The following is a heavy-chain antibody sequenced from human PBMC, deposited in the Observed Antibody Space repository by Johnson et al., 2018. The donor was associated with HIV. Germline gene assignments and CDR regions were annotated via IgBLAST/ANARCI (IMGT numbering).Heavy chain of an antibody. D-gene: IGHD3-22*01. Sequence: VQLVESGGGLVQPGGSLRLSCAASGFTFSSYAMSWVRQAPGKGLEWVSGISGSGGGTYYADSVKGRFTISRDNSKNTLYLQMNSLRAEDTAVYYCARGGARSSGYYSAFDIWGQGTMVTVSS. J-gene: IGHJ3*02. V-gene: IGHV3-23*04. CDR1: GFTFSSYA. CDR2: ISGSGGGT. CDR3: ARGGARSSGYYSAFDI.